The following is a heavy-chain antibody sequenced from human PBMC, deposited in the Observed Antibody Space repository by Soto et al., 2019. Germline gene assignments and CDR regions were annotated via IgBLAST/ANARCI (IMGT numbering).Heavy chain of an antibody. CDR2: IYYSGST. Sequence: QVQLQESGPGLVKPSQTLSLTCTVSGGSISSGGYYWSWIRQHPGKGLEWIGYIYYSGSTYYNPSLKSRVTIAVDTSKNQFALKLSSVTAADTAVYYCARWVELTDAFDIWGQGTMVTVSS. CDR1: GGSISSGGYY. J-gene: IGHJ3*02. V-gene: IGHV4-31*03. D-gene: IGHD1-26*01. CDR3: ARWVELTDAFDI.